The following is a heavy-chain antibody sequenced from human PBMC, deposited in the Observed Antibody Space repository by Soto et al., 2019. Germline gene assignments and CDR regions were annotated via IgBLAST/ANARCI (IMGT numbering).Heavy chain of an antibody. Sequence: QVQLQESGPGLVKPSQTLSLTCTVSGGSISSAAYYWSWLRQPPGKGLEWIGYIYYRGSTYYNPSLKSRVTISVDTSKNQCSLKLSSVTAAGTAVYYCARTPTMVSGVADSWGQGTLVTVSS. V-gene: IGHV4-30-4*01. CDR3: ARTPTMVSGVADS. J-gene: IGHJ4*02. D-gene: IGHD3-10*01. CDR1: GGSISSAAYY. CDR2: IYYRGST.